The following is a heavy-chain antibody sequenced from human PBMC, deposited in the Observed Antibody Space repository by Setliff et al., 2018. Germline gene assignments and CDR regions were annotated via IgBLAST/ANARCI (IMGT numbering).Heavy chain of an antibody. CDR1: GGSFSGYY. J-gene: IGHJ4*02. V-gene: IGHV4-34*01. CDR2: INHSGST. D-gene: IGHD5-18*01. CDR3: ARGRIQLWKYYFDY. Sequence: SESLSLTCAVYGGSFSGYYWSWIRQPPGKGLEWIGEINHSGSTNYNPSLKSRVTISVDTSKNQFSLKLSSVTAADTAVYYCARGRIQLWKYYFDYWGQGTLVTVSS.